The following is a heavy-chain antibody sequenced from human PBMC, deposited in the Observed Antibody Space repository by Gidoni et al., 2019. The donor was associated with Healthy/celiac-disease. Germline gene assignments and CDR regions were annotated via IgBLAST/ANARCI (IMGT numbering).Heavy chain of an antibody. D-gene: IGHD3-3*01. J-gene: IGHJ6*02. CDR1: GFTFSSYG. CDR2: IWYDGSNK. CDR3: ARDQGITIVGVVIKDYYGMDV. V-gene: IGHV3-33*01. Sequence: QVQLVESGGGVVQPGRSLRLSCAASGFTFSSYGMHWVRQAPGKGLEWVAVIWYDGSNKYYADSVKGRFTIYRDNSKNTLYLQMNRLRAEETAVYYCARDQGITIVGVVIKDYYGMDVWGQGTTVTVSS.